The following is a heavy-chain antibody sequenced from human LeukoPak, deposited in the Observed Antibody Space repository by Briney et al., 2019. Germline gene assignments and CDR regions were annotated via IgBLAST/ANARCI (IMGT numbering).Heavy chain of an antibody. J-gene: IGHJ4*02. CDR2: INANNGGT. D-gene: IGHD3-22*01. V-gene: IGHV1-2*02. CDR1: GYTFTSYF. CDR3: ARELNYYDSSGHYLTYFDY. Sequence: ASVKVSCKASGYTFTSYFIHWVRQAPGQGLEWMGRINANNGGTDYAQKFQGSVTMTGDTSINTAYMDLSRLRSDDTAVYYCARELNYYDSSGHYLTYFDYWGQGTLVTVSS.